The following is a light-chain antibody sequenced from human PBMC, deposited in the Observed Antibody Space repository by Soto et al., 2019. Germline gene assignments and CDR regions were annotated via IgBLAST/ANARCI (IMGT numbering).Light chain of an antibody. Sequence: QSVLTQPPSASGTPGQRVTISCSGSGSNIGSHDVYWYQHLPGTAPKVLIYRNDQRPSGVPDRFSGSKSGTSASLAISGLRSEDEADYYSAAWDDTLKGRVFGGGTKLTVL. CDR2: RND. CDR1: GSNIGSHD. J-gene: IGLJ3*02. CDR3: AAWDDTLKGRV. V-gene: IGLV1-47*02.